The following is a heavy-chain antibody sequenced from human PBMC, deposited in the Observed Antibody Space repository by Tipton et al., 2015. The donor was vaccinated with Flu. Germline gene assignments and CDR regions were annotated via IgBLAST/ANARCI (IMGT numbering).Heavy chain of an antibody. CDR2: ISGSGGST. J-gene: IGHJ4*02. CDR1: GFTFSSYA. CDR3: AKDEYYDILTGYSRGDY. V-gene: IGHV3-23*01. D-gene: IGHD3-9*01. Sequence: SLRLSCAASGFTFSSYAMSWVRQAPGKGLEWVSAISGSGGSTYYADSVKGRFTISRDNSKNTLYLQMNSLRAEDTAVYYCAKDEYYDILTGYSRGDYWGQGTLVTVPS.